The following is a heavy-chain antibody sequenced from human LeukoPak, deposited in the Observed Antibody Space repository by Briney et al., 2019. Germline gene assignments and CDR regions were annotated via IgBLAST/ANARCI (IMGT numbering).Heavy chain of an antibody. V-gene: IGHV4-61*08. CDR3: ARVKGRDWFDP. CDR2: IYYSGST. D-gene: IGHD2-15*01. Sequence: SETLSLTCTVSGGSISSGDYYWSWIRQPPGKGLERIGYIYYSGSTNYNPSLKSRVTISVDTSKNQFSLKLSSVTAADTAVYYCARVKGRDWFDPWGQGTLVTVSS. CDR1: GGSISSGDYY. J-gene: IGHJ5*02.